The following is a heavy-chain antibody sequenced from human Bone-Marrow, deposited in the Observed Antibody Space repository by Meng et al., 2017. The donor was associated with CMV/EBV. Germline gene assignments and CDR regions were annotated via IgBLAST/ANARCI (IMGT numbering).Heavy chain of an antibody. CDR3: ARAATF. D-gene: IGHD2-15*01. V-gene: IGHV3-9*01. CDR2: ISWNSGTI. CDR1: GFTFDDYA. Sequence: SLKISCAASGFTFDDYAMHWVRQAPGKGLEWVSGISWNSGTIYYADSVKGRFTISRDNAKNSLYLQMNSLRAEDTAVYYCARAATFWGQGTLVTVSS. J-gene: IGHJ4*02.